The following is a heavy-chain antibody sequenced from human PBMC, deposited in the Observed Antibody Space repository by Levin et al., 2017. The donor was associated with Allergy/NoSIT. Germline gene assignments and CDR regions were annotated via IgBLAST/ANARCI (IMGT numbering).Heavy chain of an antibody. CDR3: ARDREEGRITGTRGMDV. V-gene: IGHV3-33*01. Sequence: SCAASGFTFSSYGMHWVRQAPGKGLEWVGVVWYDGTKKYYGDSVKGRFTISRDNSKNTLYLQMNSLRAEDTAVYYCARDREEGRITGTRGMDVWGQGTTVTVSS. J-gene: IGHJ6*02. D-gene: IGHD1-7*01. CDR2: VWYDGTKK. CDR1: GFTFSSYG.